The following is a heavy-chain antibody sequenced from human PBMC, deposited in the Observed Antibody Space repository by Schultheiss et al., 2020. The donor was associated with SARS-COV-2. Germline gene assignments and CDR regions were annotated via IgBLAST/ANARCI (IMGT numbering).Heavy chain of an antibody. V-gene: IGHV3-64*04. CDR3: ARGPLATAAGTRY. CDR2: ISSNGGST. D-gene: IGHD6-13*01. Sequence: GGSLRLSCSASGFTFSSYAMHWVRQAPGKGLEYVSAISSNGGSTYYADSVKGRFTISRDNSKNTLYLRMNSLRAEDTAVYYCARGPLATAAGTRYWGQGTLVTVSS. J-gene: IGHJ4*02. CDR1: GFTFSSYA.